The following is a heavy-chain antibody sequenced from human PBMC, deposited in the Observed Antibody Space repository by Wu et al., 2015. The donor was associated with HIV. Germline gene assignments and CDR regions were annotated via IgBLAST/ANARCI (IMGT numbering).Heavy chain of an antibody. D-gene: IGHD1-26*01. CDR3: ARLQSLSGLYSNADY. CDR2: INPNGGGT. V-gene: IGHV1-2*02. CDR1: GYTFIDYY. Sequence: QVQLLQSGAEVKKPGASVMVSCKASGYTFIDYYIYWVRQAPGRGLEWMGWINPNGGGTKYAQKFRDRVTMTRDTAVSTAYMELNSLRSDDTAVYYCARLQSLSGLYSNADYWGQGTLVTVSS. J-gene: IGHJ4*02.